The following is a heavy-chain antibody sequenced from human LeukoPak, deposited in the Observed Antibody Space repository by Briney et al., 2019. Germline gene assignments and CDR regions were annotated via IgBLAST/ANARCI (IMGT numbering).Heavy chain of an antibody. Sequence: ASVKVSCKASGYTFTSYGISWVRQAPGQGLEWMGWMNPNSGNTGYAQKFQGRVTITADESTSTAYMELSSLRSEDTAVYYCASGNTIFNWFDPWGQGTLVTVSS. V-gene: IGHV1-8*03. CDR2: MNPNSGNT. D-gene: IGHD3-9*01. CDR1: GYTFTSYG. J-gene: IGHJ5*02. CDR3: ASGNTIFNWFDP.